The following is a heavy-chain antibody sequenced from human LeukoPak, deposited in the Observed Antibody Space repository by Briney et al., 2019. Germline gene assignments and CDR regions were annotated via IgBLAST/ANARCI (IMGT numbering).Heavy chain of an antibody. D-gene: IGHD3-3*01. CDR2: IYYSGST. CDR3: ARGRYDFWSGYYRKRDWFDP. V-gene: IGHV4-59*12. Sequence: SETLSLTCTVSGGSISSYYWSWIRQPPGKGLEWIGYIYYSGSTNHNPSLKSRVTISVDTSKNQFSLKLSSVTAADTAVYYCARGRYDFWSGYYRKRDWFDPWGQGTLVTVSS. CDR1: GGSISSYY. J-gene: IGHJ5*02.